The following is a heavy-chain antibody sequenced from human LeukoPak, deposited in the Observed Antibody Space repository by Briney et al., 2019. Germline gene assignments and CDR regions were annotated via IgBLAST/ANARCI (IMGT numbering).Heavy chain of an antibody. J-gene: IGHJ6*02. D-gene: IGHD6-19*01. CDR2: ISSSSSYI. Sequence: GGSLRLSCAASGFTFSSYNMNWVRQAPGKGLEWVSSISSSSSYIYYADSVKGRFTISRDNAKNSLYLQMNSLRAEDTAVYYCARIRAIAVAGTPSYGMDVWGQGTTVTVSS. CDR1: GFTFSSYN. V-gene: IGHV3-21*01. CDR3: ARIRAIAVAGTPSYGMDV.